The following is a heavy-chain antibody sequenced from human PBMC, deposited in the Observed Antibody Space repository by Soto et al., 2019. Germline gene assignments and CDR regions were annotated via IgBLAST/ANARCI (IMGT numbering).Heavy chain of an antibody. CDR1: GGSISSGGYY. CDR2: IYYSGST. D-gene: IGHD3-22*01. CDR3: ARVGYYYDSSGSPVFDY. Sequence: LSLTCTVSGGSISSGGYYWSWIRQHPGKGLEWIGYIYYSGSTYYNPSLKSRVTISVDTSKNQFSLKLSSVTAADTAVYYCARVGYYYDSSGSPVFDYWGQGTLVTVSS. V-gene: IGHV4-31*03. J-gene: IGHJ4*02.